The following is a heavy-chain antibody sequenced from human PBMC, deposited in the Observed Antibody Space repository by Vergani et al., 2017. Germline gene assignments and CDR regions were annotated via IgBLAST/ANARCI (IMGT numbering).Heavy chain of an antibody. Sequence: QVQLVQSGAEVKKPGSSVKVSCKASGGTFSSYAISWVRQAPGQGLEWMGGIIPIFGTANYAQKFQGRVTITADESTSTAYMELSSLRSEDTAVYYCARSIDYDIWSGYSSLYYFDYWGQGTLVTVSS. J-gene: IGHJ4*02. CDR2: IIPIFGTA. V-gene: IGHV1-69*01. CDR1: GGTFSSYA. D-gene: IGHD3-3*01. CDR3: ARSIDYDIWSGYSSLYYFDY.